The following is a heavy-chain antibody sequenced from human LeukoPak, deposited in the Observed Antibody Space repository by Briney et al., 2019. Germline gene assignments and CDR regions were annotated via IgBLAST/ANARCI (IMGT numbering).Heavy chain of an antibody. D-gene: IGHD3-22*01. CDR1: GYTFTGYY. Sequence: ASVKVSCKASGYTFTGYYMHWVRQAPGQGLEWMGWINPNSGGTNYAQRFQGRVTMTRDTSISTAYMELSRLRSDDTAVYYCARAGSSGYYGSYDYWGQGTLVTVSS. V-gene: IGHV1-2*02. CDR2: INPNSGGT. CDR3: ARAGSSGYYGSYDY. J-gene: IGHJ4*02.